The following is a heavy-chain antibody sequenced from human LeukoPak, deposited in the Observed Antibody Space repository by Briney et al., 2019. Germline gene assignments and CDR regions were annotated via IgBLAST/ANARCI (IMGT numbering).Heavy chain of an antibody. D-gene: IGHD5-18*01. Sequence: SETLSLTCTVSGGSISSGDYYWSWIRQPPGKSLEWIGYIYYSGSTYYNPSLKSRVTISVDTSKNQFSLKLSSVTAADTAVYYCARGLQLWLPSYYYYMDVWGKGTTVTVSS. V-gene: IGHV4-30-4*08. J-gene: IGHJ6*03. CDR3: ARGLQLWLPSYYYYMDV. CDR1: GGSISSGDYY. CDR2: IYYSGST.